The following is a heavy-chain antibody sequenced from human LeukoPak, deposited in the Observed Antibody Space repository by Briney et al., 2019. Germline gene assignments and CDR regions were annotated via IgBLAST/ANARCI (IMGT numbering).Heavy chain of an antibody. CDR3: AREDSNPKYYYYYGMDV. J-gene: IGHJ6*02. CDR1: GGSVTNDNYF. D-gene: IGHD4-11*01. Sequence: SETLSLTCTVSGGSVTNDNYFWSWTRQPPGEGLEWIAYIYYTAGSYYNPSLRSRVTMSIDTSRNQFSLKLSSVSAADTAVYHCAREDSNPKYYYYYGMDVWGQGTTVTVSS. V-gene: IGHV4-30-4*01. CDR2: IYYTAGS.